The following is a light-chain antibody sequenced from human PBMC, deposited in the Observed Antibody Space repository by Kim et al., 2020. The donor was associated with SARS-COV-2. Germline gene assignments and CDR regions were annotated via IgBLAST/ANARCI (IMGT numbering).Light chain of an antibody. CDR1: NIGSKS. CDR2: CDS. V-gene: IGLV3-21*04. Sequence: VAPRKTARITGGGKNIGSKSVHWYKHKPGQDPVMVIYCDSDRPTGIPERFSGSNSGNKATLTIRRVEAGDEADYYCQVWDSSSVALLGSGTKVTV. J-gene: IGLJ6*01. CDR3: QVWDSSSVAL.